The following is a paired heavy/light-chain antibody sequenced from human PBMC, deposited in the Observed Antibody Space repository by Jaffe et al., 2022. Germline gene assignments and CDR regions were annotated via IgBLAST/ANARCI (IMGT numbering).Light chain of an antibody. J-gene: IGLJ1*01. CDR2: GNS. CDR3: QSYDSSLSGSGV. CDR1: SSNIGAGYD. V-gene: IGLV1-40*01. Sequence: QSVLTQPPSVSGAPGQRVTISCTGSSSNIGAGYDVHWYQQLPGTAPKLLIYGNSNRPSGVPDRFSGSKSGTSASLAITGLQAEDEADYYCQSYDSSLSGSGVFGTGTKVTVL.
Heavy chain of an antibody. CDR3: ARVLGYGDPLSLYYYYYYMDV. D-gene: IGHD4-17*01. CDR2: IYYSGST. CDR1: GGSISSYY. V-gene: IGHV4-59*01. J-gene: IGHJ6*03. Sequence: QVQLQESGPGLVKPSETLSLTCTVSGGSISSYYWSWIRQPPGKGLEWIGYIYYSGSTNYNPSLKSRVTISVDTSKNQFSLKLSSVTAADTAVYYCARVLGYGDPLSLYYYYYYMDVWGKGTTVTVSS.